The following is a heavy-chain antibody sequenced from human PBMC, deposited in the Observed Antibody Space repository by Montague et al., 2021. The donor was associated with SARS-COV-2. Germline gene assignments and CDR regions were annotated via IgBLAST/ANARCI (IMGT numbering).Heavy chain of an antibody. V-gene: IGHV4-34*01. CDR3: ARAGRPGGCWKYYFDS. CDR1: GGSFTDYF. J-gene: IGHJ4*02. D-gene: IGHD1-1*01. CDR2: VYDTGSN. Sequence: SESLSLTCAVSGGSFTDYFWGWLRQPPGTRLEWIGEVYDTGSNNYNPSLKSRVTISLDTSRNKFSLRLTSVTAADTGLYYCARAGRPGGCWKYYFDSWGPGTLVTVPS.